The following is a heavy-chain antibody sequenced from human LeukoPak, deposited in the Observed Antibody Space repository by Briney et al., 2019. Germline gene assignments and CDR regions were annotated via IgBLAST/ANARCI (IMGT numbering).Heavy chain of an antibody. CDR2: IKQDGSEK. CDR3: ARGLTRVDSSSWYA. J-gene: IGHJ5*02. D-gene: IGHD6-13*01. V-gene: IGHV3-7*01. CDR1: GFTFSSYW. Sequence: PGGSLRLSCAASGFTFSSYWMSWVRQAPGKGLEWVANIKQDGSEKYYVDSVKGRFTISRDNAKNSLYLQMNSLSAEDTAVYYCARGLTRVDSSSWYAWGQGTLVTVSS.